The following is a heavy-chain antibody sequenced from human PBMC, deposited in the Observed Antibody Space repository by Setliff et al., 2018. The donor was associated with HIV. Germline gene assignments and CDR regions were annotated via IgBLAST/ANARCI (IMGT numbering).Heavy chain of an antibody. CDR3: AKDELFYHGSGNFYYWYFDF. J-gene: IGHJ2*01. V-gene: IGHV3-23*01. CDR2: ISGSGDSA. Sequence: LRLSCAASGFSFSNYAMTWVRQAPGKGLEWVSSISGSGDSAYYADSVRGRFTISRDFSNNTLYLQMNGLRAEDTALYYCAKDELFYHGSGNFYYWYFDFWGRGSLVTVSS. CDR1: GFSFSNYA. D-gene: IGHD3-10*01.